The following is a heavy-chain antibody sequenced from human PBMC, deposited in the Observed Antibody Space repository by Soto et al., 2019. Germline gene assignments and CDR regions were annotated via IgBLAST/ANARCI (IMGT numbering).Heavy chain of an antibody. Sequence: ASVKVSCKASGGTFSSYTIRWVRQAPGQGLEWMGRIIPILGIANYAQKFQGRVTITADKSTSTAYMELSSLRSEDTAVYYCGTDIVVVGLSYYFDYWGQGTLVTVSS. CDR1: GGTFSSYT. D-gene: IGHD2-15*01. J-gene: IGHJ4*02. V-gene: IGHV1-69*02. CDR3: GTDIVVVGLSYYFDY. CDR2: IIPILGIA.